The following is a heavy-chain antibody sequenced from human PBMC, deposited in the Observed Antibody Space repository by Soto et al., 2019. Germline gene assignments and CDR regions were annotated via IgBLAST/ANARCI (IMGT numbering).Heavy chain of an antibody. CDR1: GVTFSIFG. V-gene: IGHV3-7*01. CDR2: INQDGSER. Sequence: LCWGASGVTFSIFGVIWVRQAPGKGLEWVANINQDGSERYYVDSVKGRFTISRDNAKNSLYLQMNSLRAEDTAVYYCVKDNRGSYWGQGTLVTVSS. D-gene: IGHD3-10*01. CDR3: VKDNRGSY. J-gene: IGHJ4*02.